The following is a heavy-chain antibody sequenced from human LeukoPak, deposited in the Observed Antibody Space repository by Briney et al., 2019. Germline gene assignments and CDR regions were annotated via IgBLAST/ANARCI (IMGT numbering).Heavy chain of an antibody. V-gene: IGHV3-33*05. Sequence: PGRSLRLACAASGFTFSAYGMHWVRQAPGKGLEWVALISYDGSNKYYADSVKGRFTISRDNSKNTLYLQMNSLRAEDTAVYYCARDLSSCFAYWGQGTLVTASS. CDR1: GFTFSAYG. D-gene: IGHD6-13*01. J-gene: IGHJ4*02. CDR2: ISYDGSNK. CDR3: ARDLSSCFAY.